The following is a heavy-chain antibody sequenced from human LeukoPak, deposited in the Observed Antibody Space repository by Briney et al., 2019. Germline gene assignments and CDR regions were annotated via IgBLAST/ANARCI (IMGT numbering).Heavy chain of an antibody. CDR3: ARAAYYYGSGSLEYYMDV. V-gene: IGHV4-4*09. Sequence: SETLSLTCTVSGGSISSYYWSWIRQPPGKGLEWIGYIYTSGSTNYNPSLKSRVTISVDTSKNQFSLKLSSVTAADTAVYYCARAAYYYGSGSLEYYMDVWGKGTTVTVSS. D-gene: IGHD3-10*01. J-gene: IGHJ6*03. CDR1: GGSISSYY. CDR2: IYTSGST.